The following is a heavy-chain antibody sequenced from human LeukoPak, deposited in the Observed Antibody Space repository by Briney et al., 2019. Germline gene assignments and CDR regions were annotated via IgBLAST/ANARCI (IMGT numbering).Heavy chain of an antibody. D-gene: IGHD3-9*01. CDR2: IIPIFGTA. V-gene: IGHV1-69*13. Sequence: ASVKVSCKASGGTFSSYAISWVRQAPGQGLEWMGGIIPIFGTANYAQKFQGRVTITADESTSTAYMELSSLRSEDTAVYYCVRDGGIYDILTGYLPFDCWGQGTLVTVSS. J-gene: IGHJ4*02. CDR1: GGTFSSYA. CDR3: VRDGGIYDILTGYLPFDC.